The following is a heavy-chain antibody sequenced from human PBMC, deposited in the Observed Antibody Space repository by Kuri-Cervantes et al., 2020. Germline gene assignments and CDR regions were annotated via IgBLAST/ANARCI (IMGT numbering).Heavy chain of an antibody. V-gene: IGHV3-30*01. D-gene: IGHD3-22*01. CDR2: ISSDGSNK. Sequence: GESLKISCAASGFTFSVYAIHWVRQAPGKGLEWVAVISSDGSNKYYADSVKGRFTISRDNSKNTLYLQMNSLRAEDTAVYYCARELTYYYDSSGTFDPWGQGTLVTVSS. CDR3: ARELTYYYDSSGTFDP. J-gene: IGHJ5*02. CDR1: GFTFSVYA.